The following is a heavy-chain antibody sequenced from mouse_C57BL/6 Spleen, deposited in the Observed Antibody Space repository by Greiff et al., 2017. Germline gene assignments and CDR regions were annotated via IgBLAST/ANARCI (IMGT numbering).Heavy chain of an antibody. J-gene: IGHJ4*01. D-gene: IGHD2-1*01. CDR3: ARLIYYGNGCYYAMDY. Sequence: EVQRVESGGGLVKPGGSLKLSCAASGFTFSSYAMSWVRPTPEKRLEWVATISDGGSYTYYPDNVKGRFTISRDNAKNNLYLQMSHLKSEDTAMYYCARLIYYGNGCYYAMDYWGQGTSVTVSS. CDR2: ISDGGSYT. CDR1: GFTFSSYA. V-gene: IGHV5-4*01.